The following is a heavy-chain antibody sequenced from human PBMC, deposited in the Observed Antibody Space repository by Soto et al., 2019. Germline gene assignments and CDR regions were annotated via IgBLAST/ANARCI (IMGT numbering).Heavy chain of an antibody. J-gene: IGHJ4*02. CDR2: INHSGST. D-gene: IGHD3-3*01. CDR1: GGSFSGYY. V-gene: IGHV4-34*01. CDR3: ASASRGDFWSGYYYY. Sequence: QVQLQQWGAGLLKPSETLSLTCAVYGGSFSGYYWSWIRQPPGKGLEGIGEINHSGSTNYNPSLKSRVTISVDTSKNQFSLKLSSVTAADTAVYYCASASRGDFWSGYYYYWGQGTLVTVSS.